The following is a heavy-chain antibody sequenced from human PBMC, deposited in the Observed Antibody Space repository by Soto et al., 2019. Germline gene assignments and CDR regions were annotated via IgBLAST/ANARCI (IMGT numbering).Heavy chain of an antibody. CDR3: ARGRGETIVVVPAAIESYYGMDV. V-gene: IGHV1-2*04. CDR2: INPNSGGT. CDR1: GYTFTGYY. Sequence: QVQLVQSGAEVKKPGASVKVSCKASGYTFTGYYMHWVRQAPGQGLEWMGWINPNSGGTNYAQKFQGWVTMTRDTSIRTAGMELSRLRSDDTAVYYCARGRGETIVVVPAAIESYYGMDVWGQGTTVTVSS. D-gene: IGHD2-2*01. J-gene: IGHJ6*02.